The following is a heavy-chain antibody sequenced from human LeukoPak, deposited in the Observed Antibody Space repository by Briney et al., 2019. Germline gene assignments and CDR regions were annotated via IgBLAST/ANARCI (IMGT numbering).Heavy chain of an antibody. CDR3: ARDNNGKQKLYFDY. Sequence: PGRSLRLSCAASGFTFSSYAMHWVRQAPGKGLEWVTIISYDGTNKYYADSVKGRFTISRDNSKNTMYLQMNSLRAEDTAVYYCARDNNGKQKLYFDYWGQGTLVTVSS. D-gene: IGHD6-13*01. J-gene: IGHJ4*02. V-gene: IGHV3-30-3*01. CDR1: GFTFSSYA. CDR2: ISYDGTNK.